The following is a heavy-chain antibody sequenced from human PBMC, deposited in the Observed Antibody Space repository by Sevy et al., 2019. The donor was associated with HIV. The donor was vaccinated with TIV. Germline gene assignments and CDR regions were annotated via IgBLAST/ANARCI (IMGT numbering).Heavy chain of an antibody. CDR3: ARDQYYDSSGSPYFDY. CDR2: ISYAGSNK. V-gene: IGHV3-30-3*01. Sequence: GGSLRLSCAASGFTFSSYAMHWVRQAPGKGLEWVAVISYAGSNKYYADSVKGRFTISRDNSKNTLYLQMNSLRAEDMAVYYCARDQYYDSSGSPYFDYWGQGTLVTVSS. D-gene: IGHD3-22*01. J-gene: IGHJ4*02. CDR1: GFTFSSYA.